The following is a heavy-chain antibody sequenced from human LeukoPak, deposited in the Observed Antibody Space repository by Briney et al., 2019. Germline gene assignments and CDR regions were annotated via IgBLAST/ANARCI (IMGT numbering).Heavy chain of an antibody. CDR2: ISGRGGST. Sequence: GGSLRLSCAASGFTFSSNAMSWVRQAQGKGREWVSAISGRGGSTYYADSVKGRFTISRDNSKNTLYLQMNSLRAEDTAVYYCAKDLVGTMIVVAPDAFDIWGQGTMVTVSS. CDR1: GFTFSSNA. V-gene: IGHV3-23*01. J-gene: IGHJ3*02. CDR3: AKDLVGTMIVVAPDAFDI. D-gene: IGHD3-22*01.